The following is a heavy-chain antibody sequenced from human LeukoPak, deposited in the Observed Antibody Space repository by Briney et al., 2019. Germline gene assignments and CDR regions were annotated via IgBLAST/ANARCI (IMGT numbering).Heavy chain of an antibody. CDR3: AKAFAYGDWYFDL. CDR2: IIPSDGST. Sequence: GASVKLSCKASGYPFNSNDIYWVRQAPGQGLEWMGKIIPSDGSTSYAQKFQGRVTMTRDTTTTTVYMELSSLTSDDTAVYFCAKAFAYGDWYFDLWGRGTPVTVSS. V-gene: IGHV1-46*02. D-gene: IGHD2/OR15-2a*01. J-gene: IGHJ2*01. CDR1: GYPFNSND.